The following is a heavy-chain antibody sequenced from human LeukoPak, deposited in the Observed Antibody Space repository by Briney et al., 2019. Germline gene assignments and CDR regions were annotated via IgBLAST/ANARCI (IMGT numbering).Heavy chain of an antibody. CDR2: ISSSSSYI. J-gene: IGHJ5*02. CDR3: AREEYDFWSAATDWFDP. D-gene: IGHD3-3*01. Sequence: GGSLRLSCAASGFTFSSYSMNWVRQAPGKGLEWVSSISSSSSYIYYADSVKGRFTISRDNAKNSLYLQMNSLRAEDTAVYYCAREEYDFWSAATDWFDPWGQGTLVTVSS. V-gene: IGHV3-21*01. CDR1: GFTFSSYS.